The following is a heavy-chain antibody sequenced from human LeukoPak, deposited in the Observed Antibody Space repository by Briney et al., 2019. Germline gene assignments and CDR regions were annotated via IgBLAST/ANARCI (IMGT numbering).Heavy chain of an antibody. CDR2: IKQDGSGK. CDR3: ARDLKFWSGSYSCFDY. CDR1: GFTFSSYW. V-gene: IGHV3-7*01. D-gene: IGHD1-26*01. Sequence: PGGSLRLSCAASGFTFSSYWMSWVRQAPGKGLEWVANIKQDGSGKYYVDSVKGRFTISRDNAKNSLYLQMNSLRAEDTAVYYCARDLKFWSGSYSCFDYWGQGTLVTVSS. J-gene: IGHJ4*02.